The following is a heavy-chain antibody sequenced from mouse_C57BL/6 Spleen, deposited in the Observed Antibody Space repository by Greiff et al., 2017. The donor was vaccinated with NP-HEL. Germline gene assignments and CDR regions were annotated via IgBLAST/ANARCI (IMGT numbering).Heavy chain of an antibody. Sequence: EVKLMESGGGLVKPGGSLKLSCAASGFTFSSYTMSWVRQTPEKRLEWVATISGGGGNTYYPDSVKGRFTISRDNAKNTLYLQMSSLRSEDTALYYCARLSYYSNYDYAMDYWGQGTSVTVSS. D-gene: IGHD2-5*01. CDR1: GFTFSSYT. J-gene: IGHJ4*01. CDR3: ARLSYYSNYDYAMDY. V-gene: IGHV5-9*01. CDR2: ISGGGGNT.